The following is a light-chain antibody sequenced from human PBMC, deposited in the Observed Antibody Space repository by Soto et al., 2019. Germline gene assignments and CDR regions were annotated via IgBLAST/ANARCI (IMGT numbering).Light chain of an antibody. J-gene: IGLJ2*01. CDR3: SSYAGSNNFVV. Sequence: QSVLTQPASLSGSPGQSITISCTGTSSDIGAYDYVSWFQQHPGKAPKLMIYEVSTRLSGVPDRFSGSKSGNTASLTVSGLQAEDEADYYCSSYAGSNNFVVFGGGTKVTVL. V-gene: IGLV2-8*01. CDR2: EVS. CDR1: SSDIGAYDY.